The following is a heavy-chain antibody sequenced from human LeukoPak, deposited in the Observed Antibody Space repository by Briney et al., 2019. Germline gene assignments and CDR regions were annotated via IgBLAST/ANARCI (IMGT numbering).Heavy chain of an antibody. CDR2: IIPTFDVA. V-gene: IGHV1-69*04. CDR1: GDNFSSYV. Sequence: SVKVSCKASGDNFSSYVITWVRQAPGQGLEWMGRIIPTFDVANFAQKFKGRVTITADKSTNTAHLELSSLRSEDTAVYYCAREGVYSPDPSSYHRHAFDVWGKGTVVIVSS. D-gene: IGHD3-16*02. CDR3: AREGVYSPDPSSYHRHAFDV. J-gene: IGHJ3*01.